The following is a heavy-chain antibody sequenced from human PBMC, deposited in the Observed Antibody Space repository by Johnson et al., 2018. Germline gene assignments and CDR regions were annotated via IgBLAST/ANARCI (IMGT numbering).Heavy chain of an antibody. V-gene: IGHV4-4*02. D-gene: IGHD3-22*01. CDR3: ASHDSSGIDFYYYGMDV. Sequence: QEQLQESGPGLVKPSGTLALTCAVSGGSIRSRNWWRWVRQPPGKWLEWIGEIYDSGSTTYNPSLKSRITISVDKSKDQFSLKLSSVTAADTAVYSCASHDSSGIDFYYYGMDVWGQGTTVTVSS. CDR1: GGSIRSRNW. CDR2: IYDSGST. J-gene: IGHJ6*02.